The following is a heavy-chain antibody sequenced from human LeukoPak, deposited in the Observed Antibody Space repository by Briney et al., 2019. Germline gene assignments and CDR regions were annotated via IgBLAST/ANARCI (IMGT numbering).Heavy chain of an antibody. V-gene: IGHV3-30*04. CDR3: ARDPKTGSPDYFDY. Sequence: GTSLRLSCVTSGFTFNNYPMHWVRQAPGKGLEWVAVIGYDGRFKFHSDSVKGRFTISRDDSKNTLYLQMNSLRPEDTALYYCARDPKTGSPDYFDYWGQGTLVTDST. D-gene: IGHD3-10*01. CDR2: IGYDGRFK. CDR1: GFTFNNYP. J-gene: IGHJ4*02.